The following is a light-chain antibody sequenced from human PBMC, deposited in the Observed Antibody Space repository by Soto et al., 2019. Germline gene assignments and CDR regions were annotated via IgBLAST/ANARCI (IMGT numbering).Light chain of an antibody. CDR3: QQYNSHSMYT. J-gene: IGKJ2*01. CDR1: QSVSSW. CDR2: DAS. V-gene: IGKV1-5*01. Sequence: DIQMTQSPSTLSASVGDRVTITCRASQSVSSWLAWYQQKPGKAPKLLIYDASSLEGGVPSRFSVSASETEFTLTISSLQPDDFAIYYCQQYNSHSMYTFGQGTKVDIK.